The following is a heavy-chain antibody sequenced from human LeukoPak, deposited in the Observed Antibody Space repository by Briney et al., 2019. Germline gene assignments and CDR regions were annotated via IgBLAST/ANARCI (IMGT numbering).Heavy chain of an antibody. CDR2: IYSGGST. D-gene: IGHD2-15*01. CDR3: ARDRYCSGGSCYYYYYGMDV. CDR1: GFTVSSNY. Sequence: GGSLRLSCAASGFTVSSNYMSWVRQAPGKGLEWVSVIYSGGSTYYADSVKGRFTISRDNSKNTLYLQMNSLRAEDTAVYYCARDRYCSGGSCYYYYYGMDVWGQGTTVTVSS. V-gene: IGHV3-53*01. J-gene: IGHJ6*02.